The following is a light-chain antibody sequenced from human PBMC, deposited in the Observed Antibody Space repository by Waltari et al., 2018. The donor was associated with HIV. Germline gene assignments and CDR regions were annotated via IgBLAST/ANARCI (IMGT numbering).Light chain of an antibody. V-gene: IGLV1-51*01. CDR2: DKN. CDR1: SSNIGNNY. CDR3: GTWDSSLSAVGV. J-gene: IGLJ3*02. Sequence: QSVLTQPPSVSAAPGQKVTISCSGSSSNIGNNYVSWYQQLPGTAPKPHIYDKNRRPSGIPDRFSGSKSGTSATLGITGLQTGDEADYYCGTWDSSLSAVGVFGGGTKLTVL.